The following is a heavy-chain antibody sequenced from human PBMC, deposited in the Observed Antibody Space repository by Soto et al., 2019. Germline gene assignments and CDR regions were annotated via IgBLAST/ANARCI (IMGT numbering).Heavy chain of an antibody. Sequence: EVQLVESGGGLVQPGGSLRLSCAASGFTFSSYWMHWVRQAPGKGLVWVSRINSDGSSTSYADSVKGRFTISRDNAKNSLYLQMNSLRAEDMVVYYCARGGFYYDYIWGSYRYYYFDYWGQGTLVTVSS. CDR3: ARGGFYYDYIWGSYRYYYFDY. CDR2: INSDGSST. V-gene: IGHV3-74*01. J-gene: IGHJ4*02. D-gene: IGHD3-16*02. CDR1: GFTFSSYW.